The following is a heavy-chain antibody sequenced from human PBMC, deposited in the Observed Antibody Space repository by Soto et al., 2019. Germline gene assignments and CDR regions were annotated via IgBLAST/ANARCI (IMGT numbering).Heavy chain of an antibody. CDR1: GGSISSYY. J-gene: IGHJ4*02. CDR3: ARGESSYQPWVEFDY. D-gene: IGHD2-2*01. V-gene: IGHV4-59*01. Sequence: SETLSLTCTVSGGSISSYYWSWIRQPPGKGLEWIGYIYYSGSTNYNPSLKSRVTISVDTSKNQFSLKLSSVTAADTAVYYCARGESSYQPWVEFDYWGQGTLVTVSS. CDR2: IYYSGST.